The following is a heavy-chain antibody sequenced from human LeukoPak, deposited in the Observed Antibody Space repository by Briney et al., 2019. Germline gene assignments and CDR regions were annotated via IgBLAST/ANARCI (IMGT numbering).Heavy chain of an antibody. CDR1: GVSISSSNSY. V-gene: IGHV4-39*07. Sequence: SETLSLTCTVSGVSISSSNSYWGWIRQPPGKGLEWIGSINHSGSTNYNPSLKSRVTISVDTSKNQFSLKLSSVTAADTAVYYCAPWVAASEGNWFDPWGQGTLVTVSS. D-gene: IGHD2-15*01. J-gene: IGHJ5*02. CDR3: APWVAASEGNWFDP. CDR2: INHSGST.